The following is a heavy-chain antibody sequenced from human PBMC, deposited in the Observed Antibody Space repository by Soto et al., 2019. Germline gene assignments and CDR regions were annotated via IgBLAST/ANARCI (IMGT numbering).Heavy chain of an antibody. Sequence: PSETLSLPCTVSGGSISSYYWSWIRQPPGKGLEWIGYIYYSGSTNYNPSLKSRVTISVDTSKNQFSLKLSSVTAADTAAYYCARASGVWFGELLWPLQFDPPGQPTLVTVSS. V-gene: IGHV4-59*01. D-gene: IGHD3-10*01. CDR3: ARASGVWFGELLWPLQFDP. CDR1: GGSISSYY. J-gene: IGHJ5*02. CDR2: IYYSGST.